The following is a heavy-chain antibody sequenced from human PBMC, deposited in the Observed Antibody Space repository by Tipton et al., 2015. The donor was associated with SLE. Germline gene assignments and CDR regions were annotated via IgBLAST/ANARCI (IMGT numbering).Heavy chain of an antibody. CDR1: SSGGYY. Sequence: SSGGYYWSWIRQHPGKGLEWVAGIGWDSAYIAYEDSVEGRFTISRDNAKKSLYLQMDSLRPDDTAFYYCVRVGTPDYYMDVWGKGTRVTVSS. D-gene: IGHD7-27*01. CDR3: VRVGTPDYYMDV. V-gene: IGHV3-9*01. J-gene: IGHJ6*03. CDR2: IGWDSAYI.